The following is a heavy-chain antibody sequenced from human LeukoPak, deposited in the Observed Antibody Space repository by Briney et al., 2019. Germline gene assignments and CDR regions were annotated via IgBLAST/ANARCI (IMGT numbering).Heavy chain of an antibody. CDR1: GGSFSGYY. Sequence: PSETLSLTCAAYGGSFSGYYWSRIRQPPGKGLEWIGEINHSGSTNYNPSLKSRVTISVDTSKNQFSLKLSSVTAADTAVYYCARGRRDITIFGVVIIRENWFDPWGQGTLVTVSS. CDR2: INHSGST. V-gene: IGHV4-34*01. D-gene: IGHD3-3*01. CDR3: ARGRRDITIFGVVIIRENWFDP. J-gene: IGHJ5*02.